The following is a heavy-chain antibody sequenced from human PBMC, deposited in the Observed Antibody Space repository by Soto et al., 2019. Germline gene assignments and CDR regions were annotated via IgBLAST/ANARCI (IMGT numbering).Heavy chain of an antibody. Sequence: SETLSLTCAVYGGSFSGYYWSWIRQPPGKGLEWIGEINHSGSTNYNPSLKSRVTISVDTSKNQFSLKLSSVTAADTAVYYCARGDYDILTGYYGGVNYWGQGTLVTVSS. CDR2: INHSGST. CDR1: GGSFSGYY. D-gene: IGHD3-9*01. V-gene: IGHV4-34*01. CDR3: ARGDYDILTGYYGGVNY. J-gene: IGHJ4*02.